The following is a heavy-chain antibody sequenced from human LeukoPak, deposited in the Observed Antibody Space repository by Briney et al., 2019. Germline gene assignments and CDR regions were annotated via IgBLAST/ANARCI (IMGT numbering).Heavy chain of an antibody. Sequence: PGGSLRLSCAASGFTFSSYRMNWVRQAPGEGLEWVSFISSSSSYIDYADSVKGRFTISRDNSKNTLYLQMNSLRAEDTAVYYCARAGDGSGSYVPHYYYYGMDVWGQGTTVTVSS. D-gene: IGHD3-10*01. J-gene: IGHJ6*02. CDR3: ARAGDGSGSYVPHYYYYGMDV. CDR1: GFTFSSYR. V-gene: IGHV3-21*01. CDR2: ISSSSSYI.